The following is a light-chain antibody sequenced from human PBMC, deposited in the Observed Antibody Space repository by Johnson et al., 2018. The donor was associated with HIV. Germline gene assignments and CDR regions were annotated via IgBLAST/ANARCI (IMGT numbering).Light chain of an antibody. CDR2: DNN. CDR1: SSNIGRNY. V-gene: IGLV1-51*01. Sequence: QSVLIQPPSVSAAPGQKVTISCSGSSSNIGRNYVSWYQQLPGTAPKLLIFDNNKRPSGIPDRFSASKSGTSATLGITGLQTGDEADYYCGTWDSSLSAYVFGTGTKVTVL. J-gene: IGLJ1*01. CDR3: GTWDSSLSAYV.